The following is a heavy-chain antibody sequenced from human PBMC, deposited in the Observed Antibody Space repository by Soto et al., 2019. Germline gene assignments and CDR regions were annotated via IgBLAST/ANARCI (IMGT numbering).Heavy chain of an antibody. CDR1: GGSISGSY. CDR3: ARSVDVPVAHIDY. Sequence: SETLSLTCSVSGGSISGSYWSWIRQSPGKGLGWLGYVYYTGSTNCSPSLRSRVSIPPDTSKTEFSLRLSSVTAADHAVHFCARSVDVPVAHIDYWGQGTQVKVSS. J-gene: IGHJ4*02. CDR2: VYYTGST. D-gene: IGHD3-3*01. V-gene: IGHV4-59*01.